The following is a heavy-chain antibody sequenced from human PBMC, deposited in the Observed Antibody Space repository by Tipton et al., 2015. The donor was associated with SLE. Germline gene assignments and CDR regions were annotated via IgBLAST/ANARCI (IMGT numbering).Heavy chain of an antibody. CDR3: ARGGGAAYVPLDY. Sequence: TLSLTCAVYGGSFSGYYWSWIRQPPGKGLEWIGYIYYSGSTYYNPSLKSRVTISVDTSKNQFSLKLSSVTAADTAVYYCARGGGAAYVPLDYWGQGTLVTVSS. D-gene: IGHD3-10*02. CDR2: IYYSGST. J-gene: IGHJ4*02. V-gene: IGHV4-34*09. CDR1: GGSFSGYY.